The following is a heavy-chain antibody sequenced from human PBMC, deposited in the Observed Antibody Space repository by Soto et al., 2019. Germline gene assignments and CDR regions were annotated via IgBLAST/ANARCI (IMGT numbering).Heavy chain of an antibody. CDR2: IIPIFGTA. Sequence: SVKVSSKASGGPFRSYAMSWVRQAPGQGLEWMGGIIPIFGTANYAQKFQGRVTITADESTSTAYMELSSRRSEDTAVYYWASRIKYSGSSAFDTWGQGTLVP. CDR3: ASRIKYSGSSAFDT. D-gene: IGHD6-6*01. CDR1: GGPFRSYA. J-gene: IGHJ4*02. V-gene: IGHV1-69*13.